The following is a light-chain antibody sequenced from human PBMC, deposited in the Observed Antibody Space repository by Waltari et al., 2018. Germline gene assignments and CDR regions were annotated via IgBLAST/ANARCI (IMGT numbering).Light chain of an antibody. CDR3: QQYNSGTLT. J-gene: IGKJ4*01. V-gene: IGKV1-5*03. CDR2: KAS. Sequence: DIQLTQSPSTLSASVGDRVSITCRASQSLNNWLAWYQHRPGKPPKSLIFKASNLASGVPSRFSGSGSGTEFTLTISSLQPDDFATYYCQQYNSGTLTFGGGTKVEIK. CDR1: QSLNNW.